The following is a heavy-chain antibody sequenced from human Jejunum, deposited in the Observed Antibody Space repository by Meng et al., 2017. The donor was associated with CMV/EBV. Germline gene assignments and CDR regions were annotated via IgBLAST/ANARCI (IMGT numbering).Heavy chain of an antibody. D-gene: IGHD3-10*01. Sequence: SSITSHAYYWGWLRQPPGQGLDWIEYFYSTGSTYSNPSLKSLVTISRDTSKNQFSLKLSSVTAADTAVYYCARDMEGTYGSLTWFDPWGQGTLVTVSS. CDR1: SSITSHAYY. CDR2: FYSTGST. V-gene: IGHV4-30-4*08. CDR3: ARDMEGTYGSLTWFDP. J-gene: IGHJ5*02.